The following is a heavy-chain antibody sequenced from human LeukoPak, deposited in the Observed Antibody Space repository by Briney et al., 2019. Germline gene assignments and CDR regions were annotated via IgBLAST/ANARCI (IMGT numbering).Heavy chain of an antibody. CDR1: GGSISSYY. CDR3: ARGDYSNPYYYYYMDV. V-gene: IGHV4-4*07. CDR2: IYTSGST. Sequence: SETLSLTCTVSGGSISSYYWSWIRQPAGKGLEWIGRIYTSGSTNYNPSLKSRVTMSVDTSKNQFSLKLSSVTAADTAVYYCARGDYSNPYYYYYMDVWGKGTTVTVSS. D-gene: IGHD4-11*01. J-gene: IGHJ6*03.